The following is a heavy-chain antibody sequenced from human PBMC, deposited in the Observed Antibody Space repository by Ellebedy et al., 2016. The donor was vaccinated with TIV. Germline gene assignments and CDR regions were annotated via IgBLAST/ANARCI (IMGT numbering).Heavy chain of an antibody. CDR1: GYTFTGYY. CDR2: INSNGGCT. Sequence: AASVKVSCKGSGYTFTGYYIHWVRHVPGQGLEWMGWINSNGGCTNYAQRFKDRFTMTRDSSISTVYTELSRLRSDDTAVYYCVRDRGGAASGTFPFDYWGQGTLVTVSS. V-gene: IGHV1-2*02. CDR3: VRDRGGAASGTFPFDY. J-gene: IGHJ4*02. D-gene: IGHD6-13*01.